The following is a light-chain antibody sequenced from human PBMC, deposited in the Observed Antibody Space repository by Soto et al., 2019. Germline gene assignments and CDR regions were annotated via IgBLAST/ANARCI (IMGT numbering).Light chain of an antibody. Sequence: DIVVTPSPDSLPVSLGEKATINCKSSQKLLYSSNDKNYFACYQQKPGQPPKLLIYWASTRESGVPDRFSGSGSGTEFTLTISSLQSEDFAEYHCQQYNNWPQTFGQGTKVDIK. V-gene: IGKV4-1*01. J-gene: IGKJ1*01. CDR2: WAS. CDR3: QQYNNWPQT. CDR1: QKLLYSSNDKNY.